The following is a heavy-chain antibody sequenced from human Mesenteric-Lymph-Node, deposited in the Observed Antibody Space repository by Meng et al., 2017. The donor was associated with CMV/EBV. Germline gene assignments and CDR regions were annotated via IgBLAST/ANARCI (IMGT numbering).Heavy chain of an antibody. CDR1: GYTLTELS. V-gene: IGHV1-24*01. J-gene: IGHJ4*02. Sequence: ASVKVSCKVSGYTLTELSMHWVRQAPGKGLEWMGGFDPEDGETIYAQKFQGRVTMTEDTSTDTAYMELSRLRSDDTAVYYCARRAGSFMSLYYFNWWGQGTLVTVSS. CDR2: FDPEDGET. CDR3: ARRAGSFMSLYYFNW. D-gene: IGHD3-10*01.